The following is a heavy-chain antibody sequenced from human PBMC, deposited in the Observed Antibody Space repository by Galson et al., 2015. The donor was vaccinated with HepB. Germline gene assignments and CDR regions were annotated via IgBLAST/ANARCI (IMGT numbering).Heavy chain of an antibody. CDR1: GFTFSSYA. V-gene: IGHV3-23*01. CDR2: ISGSGGST. CDR3: AKDQGYSSSWSGGDWYFDL. D-gene: IGHD6-13*01. J-gene: IGHJ2*01. Sequence: SLRLSCAASGFTFSSYAMSWVRQAPGKGLEWVSAISGSGGSTYYADSVKGRFTISRDNSKNTLYLQMNSLRAEDTAVYYCAKDQGYSSSWSGGDWYFDLWGRGTLVTVSS.